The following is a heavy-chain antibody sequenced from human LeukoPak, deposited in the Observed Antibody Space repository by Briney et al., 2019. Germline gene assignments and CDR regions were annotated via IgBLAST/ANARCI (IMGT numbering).Heavy chain of an antibody. J-gene: IGHJ3*01. Sequence: GGSLRLSCEVSGLTFSNVWMHWVRQTPGQGLVWVCRINTAGSTVYADPVKGRFTISRANAKNMVYLQMNSLRTEDTAVYYCASFRDTDNWGRGTMVTVSS. D-gene: IGHD2-21*01. CDR3: ASFRDTDN. CDR2: INTAGST. CDR1: GLTFSNVW. V-gene: IGHV3-74*01.